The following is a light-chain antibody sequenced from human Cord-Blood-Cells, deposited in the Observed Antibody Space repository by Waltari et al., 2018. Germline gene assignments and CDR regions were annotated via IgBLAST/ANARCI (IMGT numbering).Light chain of an antibody. Sequence: QSALTQPASVSGTPGHSTTISCTGPSSDVGGYNYVPWYQQHPGKAPKLMVYDVSNRPSGVSNRFSGSKSGNTASLTISGLQAEDEADYYCSSYTSSSTLVFGGGTKLTVL. CDR2: DVS. CDR1: SSDVGGYNY. CDR3: SSYTSSSTLV. J-gene: IGLJ3*02. V-gene: IGLV2-14*01.